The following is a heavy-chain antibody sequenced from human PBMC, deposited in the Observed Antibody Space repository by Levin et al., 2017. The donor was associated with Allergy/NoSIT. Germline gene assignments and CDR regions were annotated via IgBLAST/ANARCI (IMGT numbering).Heavy chain of an antibody. Sequence: PSETLSLTCTVSGGSISSGDYYWSWIRQPPGKGLEWIGYIYYSGNTYYNPSLKSRVTISVDTSKNQFSLKLSSVTAADTAVYYCAGVFGGYYGSGTFYYYGMDVWGQGTTVTVSS. V-gene: IGHV4-30-4*01. D-gene: IGHD3-10*01. J-gene: IGHJ6*02. CDR2: IYYSGNT. CDR3: AGVFGGYYGSGTFYYYGMDV. CDR1: GGSISSGDYY.